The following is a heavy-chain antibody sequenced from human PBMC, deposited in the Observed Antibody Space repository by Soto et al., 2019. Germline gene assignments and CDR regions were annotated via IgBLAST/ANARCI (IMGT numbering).Heavy chain of an antibody. D-gene: IGHD6-19*01. CDR3: ARHVQWLVTFDY. CDR2: IYYSGST. CDR1: GGSISSYY. J-gene: IGHJ4*02. Sequence: QVQLQESGPGLVKPSETLSLTCTVSGGSISSYYWSWIRQPPGKGLEWIGYIYYSGSTNYNPSLNSRVTISVDTSKHHSSLKLSSVTAADTAVYYCARHVQWLVTFDYWGQGTLVTVSS. V-gene: IGHV4-59*08.